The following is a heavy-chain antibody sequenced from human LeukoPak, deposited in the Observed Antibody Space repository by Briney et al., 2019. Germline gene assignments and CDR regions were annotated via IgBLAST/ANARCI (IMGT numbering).Heavy chain of an antibody. CDR1: GFTFSSYA. V-gene: IGHV3-23*01. Sequence: GGSLRLSCAASGFTFSSYAMSWVRQAPGKGLEWVSAISGSGGSTYYADSVKGRFTIPRGNSKNTLYLQMNSLRAEDTAVYYCAKVQSSSWYFPQYNWFDPWGQGTLVTVSS. CDR2: ISGSGGST. J-gene: IGHJ5*02. D-gene: IGHD6-13*01. CDR3: AKVQSSSWYFPQYNWFDP.